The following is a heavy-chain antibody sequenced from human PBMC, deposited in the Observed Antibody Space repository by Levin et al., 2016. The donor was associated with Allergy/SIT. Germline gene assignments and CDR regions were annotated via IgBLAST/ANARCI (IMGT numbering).Heavy chain of an antibody. CDR2: INHSGST. CDR1: GGSFSGYY. V-gene: IGHV4-34*01. D-gene: IGHD2-21*02. J-gene: IGHJ4*02. Sequence: SETLSLTCAVYGGSFSGYYWSWIRQPPGKGLEWIGEINHSGSTYYNPSLKSRVTISVDTSKNQFSLKLSSVTAADTAVYYCARRDPGGDGTEIFDYWGQGTLVTVSS. CDR3: ARRDPGGDGTEIFDY.